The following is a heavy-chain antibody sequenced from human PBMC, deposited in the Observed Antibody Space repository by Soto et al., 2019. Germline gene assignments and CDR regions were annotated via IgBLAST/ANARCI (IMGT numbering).Heavy chain of an antibody. J-gene: IGHJ3*02. CDR3: AKDLGSSGADAFDI. CDR1: GITFSNYA. CDR2: ISASGGST. D-gene: IGHD1-26*01. Sequence: SGAASGITFSNYAINWVRQAPGKGLEWVSAISASGGSTYYADSVKGRFTISRDNSKNTLYLQMNSLRAEDTAVYYCAKDLGSSGADAFDIWGQGTMVTVSS. V-gene: IGHV3-23*01.